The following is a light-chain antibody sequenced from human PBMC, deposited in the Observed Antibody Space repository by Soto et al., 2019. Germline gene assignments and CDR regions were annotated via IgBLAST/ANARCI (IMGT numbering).Light chain of an antibody. Sequence: EIVLTQSPGTLSVSPGERATLSCRASQSISSNFLAWYQQKPGQAPRLLIYGASNRATGIPDRFSGSGSGTDFTPNFSRTVAEDFAVYYSQHYVSSPGLTFGGGTKVEIK. CDR2: GAS. CDR3: QHYVSSPGLT. CDR1: QSISSNF. J-gene: IGKJ4*01. V-gene: IGKV3-20*01.